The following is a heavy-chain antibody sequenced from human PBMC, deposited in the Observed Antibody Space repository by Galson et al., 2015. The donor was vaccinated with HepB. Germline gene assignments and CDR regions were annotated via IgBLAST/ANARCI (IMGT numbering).Heavy chain of an antibody. V-gene: IGHV3-23*01. CDR1: GFIFRGYA. D-gene: IGHD3-10*01. Sequence: SLRLSCAVSGFIFRGYAMSWVRQAPGKGLEWVPAISASGDSTYYADSVKGRFTISRDNSNSTLYLQMNSLRAEDTAIYYCANAVAGAGLLDHWGQGTLVTVSS. CDR3: ANAVAGAGLLDH. J-gene: IGHJ4*02. CDR2: ISASGDST.